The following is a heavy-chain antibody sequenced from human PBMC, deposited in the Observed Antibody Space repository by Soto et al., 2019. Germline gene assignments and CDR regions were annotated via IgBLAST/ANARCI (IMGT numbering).Heavy chain of an antibody. CDR3: TNSGWSFDY. CDR1: GFTVSSNY. Sequence: EVQLVESGGGLVQPGGSLRLSCAASGFTVSSNYMSWVRQAPGKGLEWVSIIYSGGTTYYADSVKGRFTISRDNSKNTLYLQMNSLRAEDPAVYYCTNSGWSFDYWGQGTLVTVSS. V-gene: IGHV3-66*01. CDR2: IYSGGTT. D-gene: IGHD6-19*01. J-gene: IGHJ4*02.